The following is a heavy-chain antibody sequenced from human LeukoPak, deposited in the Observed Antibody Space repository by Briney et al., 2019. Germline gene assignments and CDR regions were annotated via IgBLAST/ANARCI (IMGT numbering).Heavy chain of an antibody. CDR3: ARGNYYGSGSYIDY. CDR2: IYYSGST. J-gene: IGHJ4*02. D-gene: IGHD3-10*01. V-gene: IGHV4-39*07. Sequence: SETLSLTCTVSGGSISSSSYYWGWIRQPPGKGLEWIGSIYYSGSTYYNPSLKSRVTISVDTFKNQFSLKLSSVTAADTAVYYCARGNYYGSGSYIDYWGQGTLVTVSS. CDR1: GGSISSSSYY.